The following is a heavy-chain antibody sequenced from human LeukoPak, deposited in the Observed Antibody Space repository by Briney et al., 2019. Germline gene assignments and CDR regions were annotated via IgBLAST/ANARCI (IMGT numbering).Heavy chain of an antibody. CDR3: ARDADPGIVVVTATIDY. J-gene: IGHJ4*02. D-gene: IGHD2-21*02. CDR2: INPNSGGT. Sequence: ASVKVSCKASGYTFTGYYMHWVRQAPGQGFEWMGRINPNSGGTNYAQKFQGRVTMTRDTSISTAYMELSRLRSDDTAVYYCARDADPGIVVVTATIDYWGQGTLVTVSS. V-gene: IGHV1-2*06. CDR1: GYTFTGYY.